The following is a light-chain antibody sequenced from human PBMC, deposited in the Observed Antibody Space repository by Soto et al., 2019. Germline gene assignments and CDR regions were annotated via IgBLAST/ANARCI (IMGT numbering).Light chain of an antibody. CDR2: DAS. Sequence: EIVLTQSPGTLSLSPGERATLSCRASQTVSTNYLAWYQQKPGQAPSLLIYDASSSATGIPDRFSGSGSGTDFTLTISRLEPEDFAVYYCQQYGSSPVTFGQGTKVEIK. CDR1: QTVSTNY. V-gene: IGKV3-20*01. CDR3: QQYGSSPVT. J-gene: IGKJ1*01.